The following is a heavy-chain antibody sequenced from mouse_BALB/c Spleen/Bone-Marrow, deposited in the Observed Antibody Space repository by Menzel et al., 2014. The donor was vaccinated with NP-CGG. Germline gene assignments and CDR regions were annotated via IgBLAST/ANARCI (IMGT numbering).Heavy chain of an antibody. V-gene: IGHV5-17*02. CDR1: GFTFSSFG. J-gene: IGHJ2*01. Sequence: VQLQQSGGGLVQPRGSRKLSCAASGFTFSSFGMHWVRQAPEKGLEWVAYISSGSSTIYYADTVKGRFTISRDNPKNTLFLQMTSLRSEDTAMYYCARDVPLYDVGYFDYWGQGTTLTVSS. CDR3: ARDVPLYDVGYFDY. D-gene: IGHD2-14*01. CDR2: ISSGSSTI.